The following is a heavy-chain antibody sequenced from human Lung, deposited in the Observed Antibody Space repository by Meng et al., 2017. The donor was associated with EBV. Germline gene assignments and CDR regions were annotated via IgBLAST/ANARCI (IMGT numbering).Heavy chain of an antibody. V-gene: IGHV1-2*06. CDR1: GYTSTGYY. CDR2: ITPSSGGT. CDR3: VRANLGSADY. Sequence: QLVPLGAEVREPGASGKRSCKASGYTSTGYYMHWRRQAPGQGLEWVGRITPSSGGTTYAQKFQGRVTMTRDTSISTAYMELSSLRSDDAAIYYCVRANLGSADYWGQGTLVTVSS. J-gene: IGHJ4*02. D-gene: IGHD7-27*01.